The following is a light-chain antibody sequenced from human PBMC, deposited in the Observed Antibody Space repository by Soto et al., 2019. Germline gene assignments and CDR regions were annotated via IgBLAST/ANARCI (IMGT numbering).Light chain of an antibody. J-gene: IGKJ5*01. CDR3: QQRSNWPIT. Sequence: EIVLTQSPATLSLSPGERATLSCSASQSVSSYLAWYQQKPGQAPRLLIYDASTRATGIPARFSGSGSGTEFTLTISSLQSEDFAVYYCQQRSNWPITFGQGTRLEIK. CDR1: QSVSSY. CDR2: DAS. V-gene: IGKV3-11*01.